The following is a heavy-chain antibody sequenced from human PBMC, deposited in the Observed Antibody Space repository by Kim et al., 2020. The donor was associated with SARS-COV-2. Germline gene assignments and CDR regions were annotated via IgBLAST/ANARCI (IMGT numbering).Heavy chain of an antibody. CDR3: ARVGYDYVWGSYRDYYYYYGMDV. CDR2: ISSSSSYT. Sequence: GGSLRLSCAASGFTFSDYYMSWIRQAPGKGLEWVSYISSSSSYTNYADSVKGRFTISRDNAKNSLYLQRNSLRAEDTAVYYCARVGYDYVWGSYRDYYYYYGMDVWGQGTTVTVSS. D-gene: IGHD3-16*02. CDR1: GFTFSDYY. J-gene: IGHJ6*02. V-gene: IGHV3-11*05.